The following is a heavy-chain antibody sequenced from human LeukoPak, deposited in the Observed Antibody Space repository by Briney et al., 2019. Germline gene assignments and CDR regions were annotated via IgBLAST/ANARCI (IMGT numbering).Heavy chain of an antibody. CDR3: ASYYDSSGYFDAFDI. J-gene: IGHJ3*02. V-gene: IGHV3-7*05. D-gene: IGHD3-22*01. CDR1: GFTFSSYW. CDR2: IKQDGSEK. Sequence: GGSLRLSCAASGFTFSSYWMSWVRQAPGKGLEWVANIKQDGSEKYYVDSVKGRFTISRDNAKNSLYLQMNSLRAEDTAVYYCASYYDSSGYFDAFDIWGQGTMVTVSS.